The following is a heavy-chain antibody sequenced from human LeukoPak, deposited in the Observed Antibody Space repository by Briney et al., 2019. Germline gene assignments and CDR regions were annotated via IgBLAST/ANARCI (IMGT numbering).Heavy chain of an antibody. V-gene: IGHV3-48*01. CDR3: AKDRYCSSTSCYTFPAFDY. CDR2: ISSSSSTT. CDR1: GFTFSSYS. D-gene: IGHD2-2*02. Sequence: GGSLRLSCAASGFTFSSYSMNWVRQAPGKGLEWVSYISSSSSTTYYADSVKGRFTISRDNSKNTLYLQMNSLRAEDTAVYYCAKDRYCSSTSCYTFPAFDYWGQGTLVTVSS. J-gene: IGHJ4*02.